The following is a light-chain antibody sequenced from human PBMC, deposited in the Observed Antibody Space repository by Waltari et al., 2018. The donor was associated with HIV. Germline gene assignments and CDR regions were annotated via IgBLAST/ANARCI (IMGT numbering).Light chain of an antibody. Sequence: QSALTQPASVSGSPGQSITISCTGTSSDVGTYSLVSWYQHHPGKAPKLMIYEGNKRPSGVSKRFSGSKSGNTASLTSSGLQAEDEADYYCSSYTSFSTVLFGGGTKLTVL. CDR3: SSYTSFSTVL. J-gene: IGLJ2*01. V-gene: IGLV2-23*01. CDR2: EGN. CDR1: SSDVGTYSL.